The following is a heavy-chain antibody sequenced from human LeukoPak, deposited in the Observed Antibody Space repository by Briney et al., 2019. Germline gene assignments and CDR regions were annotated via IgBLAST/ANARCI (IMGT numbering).Heavy chain of an antibody. Sequence: GGSLRLSCAASGFDFDDYGMTWVRQDPGKGLEWVSGINGNGGSTGYADSVRGRFIISRDNTKNYVYLQMDSLRAEDTAVYYCARDQGSADYWGQGTLVTVSS. CDR3: ARDQGSADY. V-gene: IGHV3-20*04. CDR2: INGNGGST. CDR1: GFDFDDYG. J-gene: IGHJ4*02.